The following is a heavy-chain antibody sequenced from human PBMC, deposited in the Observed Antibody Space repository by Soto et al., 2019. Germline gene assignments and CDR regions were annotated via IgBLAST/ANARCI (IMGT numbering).Heavy chain of an antibody. CDR2: ISYDGSNK. D-gene: IGHD3-10*01. J-gene: IGHJ6*02. CDR3: ARVGSGSSAYYYGMDV. Sequence: GGSLRLSGAASGFTFSSYGMHWVRQGQGKGLEWVAVISYDGSNKYYADSVKGRFTISRDNSKNTLYLQMYCLRAEDTAVYSCARVGSGSSAYYYGMDVWGQGTTVTVSS. CDR1: GFTFSSYG. V-gene: IGHV3-30*19.